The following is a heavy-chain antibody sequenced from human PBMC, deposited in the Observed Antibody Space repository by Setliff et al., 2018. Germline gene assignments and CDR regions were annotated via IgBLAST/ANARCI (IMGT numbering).Heavy chain of an antibody. V-gene: IGHV3-48*01. CDR3: AKAGSGWYGLGDY. CDR1: GFTFSSYE. Sequence: GGSLRLSCAASGFTFSSYEMNWVRQAPGKGLEWVSYISSSSSTIYYADSVKGRFTISRDNAKNSLYLQMNSLRAEDTAVYYCAKAGSGWYGLGDYWGQGTLVTVSS. J-gene: IGHJ4*02. D-gene: IGHD6-19*01. CDR2: ISSSSSTI.